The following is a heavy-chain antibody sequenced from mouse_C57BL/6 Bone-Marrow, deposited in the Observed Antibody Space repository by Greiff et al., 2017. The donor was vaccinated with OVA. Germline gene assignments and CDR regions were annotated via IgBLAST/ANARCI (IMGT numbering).Heavy chain of an antibody. CDR1: GYTFTDYY. D-gene: IGHD1-1*01. Sequence: VQLQQSGPVLVKPGASVKMSCKASGYTFTDYYMNWVKQSHGKSLEWIGVINPYNGGTSYNQKFKGKATLTVDKSSSTAYMELNSLTSEDSAVYCCYGSSRHWYFDVWGTGTTVTVSS. CDR2: INPYNGGT. V-gene: IGHV1-19*01. J-gene: IGHJ1*03. CDR3: YGSSRHWYFDV.